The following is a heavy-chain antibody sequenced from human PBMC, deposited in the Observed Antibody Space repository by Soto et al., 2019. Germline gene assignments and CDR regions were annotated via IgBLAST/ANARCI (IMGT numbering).Heavy chain of an antibody. Sequence: PGESLKISCKASGYTFRDYWIAWVRQMPGKGLEWMGIIFPGDSETKYSPSFQGQVTISADKSISTAYLQWSSLKASDTAMYYCARTLKKKNYYMDVWGKGTTVTVSS. J-gene: IGHJ6*03. CDR1: GYTFRDYW. CDR3: ARTLKKKNYYMDV. V-gene: IGHV5-51*01. CDR2: IFPGDSET.